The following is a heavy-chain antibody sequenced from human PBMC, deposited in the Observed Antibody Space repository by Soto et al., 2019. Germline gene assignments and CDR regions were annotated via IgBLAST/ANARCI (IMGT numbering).Heavy chain of an antibody. CDR3: ARISSSWSYYFDY. D-gene: IGHD6-13*01. Sequence: XXTLSLACTVSGGSISSSSYYWGSIRQPPGKGLEWIGSIYYSGSTYYNPSLKSRVTISVDTSKNQFSLKLSSVNAADTAVYYCARISSSWSYYFDYWGQGTLVTVSS. V-gene: IGHV4-39*01. CDR2: IYYSGST. J-gene: IGHJ4*02. CDR1: GGSISSSSYY.